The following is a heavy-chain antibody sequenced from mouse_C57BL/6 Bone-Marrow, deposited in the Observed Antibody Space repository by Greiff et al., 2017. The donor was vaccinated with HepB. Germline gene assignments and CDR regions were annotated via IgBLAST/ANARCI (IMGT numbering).Heavy chain of an antibody. CDR3: ARRYYYGSSDY. Sequence: VKLMESGAELVRPGTSVKVSCKASGYAFTNYLIEWVKQRPGQGLEWIGVINPGSGGTNYNEKFKGKATLTADKSSSTAYMQLSSLTSEDSAVYFCARRYYYGSSDYWGQGTTLTVSS. CDR2: INPGSGGT. V-gene: IGHV1-54*01. CDR1: GYAFTNYL. J-gene: IGHJ2*01. D-gene: IGHD1-1*01.